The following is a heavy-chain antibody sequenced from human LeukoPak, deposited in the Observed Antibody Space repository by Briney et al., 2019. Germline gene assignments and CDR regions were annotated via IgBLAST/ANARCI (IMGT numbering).Heavy chain of an antibody. CDR2: ISGSGGST. CDR1: GFTFSSYG. J-gene: IGHJ5*02. D-gene: IGHD2-2*01. Sequence: GWSLRLSCAASGFTFSSYGMYRFRQAPWKRQEWVSAISGSGGSTYYADSVKGRFTISRDNSKNTLYLQMNSLRAEDTAVYYCANSGSTSCCTWGQGTLVTVSS. V-gene: IGHV3-23*01. CDR3: ANSGSTSCCT.